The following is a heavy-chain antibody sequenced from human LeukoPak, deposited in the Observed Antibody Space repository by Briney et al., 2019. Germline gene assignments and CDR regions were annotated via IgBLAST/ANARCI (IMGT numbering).Heavy chain of an antibody. Sequence: GGSLRLSCAASGFTFSNAWMSWVRQAPGKGLEWVGRIKSKTDGGTTDYAAPVKGRFTISRDDSKNTLYLQMNSLRAEDTAAYYCAEELDKVAGIRAILDYWGQGTLVTVSS. CDR3: AEELDKVAGIRAILDY. V-gene: IGHV3-15*01. CDR2: IKSKTDGGTT. D-gene: IGHD6-19*01. CDR1: GFTFSNAW. J-gene: IGHJ4*02.